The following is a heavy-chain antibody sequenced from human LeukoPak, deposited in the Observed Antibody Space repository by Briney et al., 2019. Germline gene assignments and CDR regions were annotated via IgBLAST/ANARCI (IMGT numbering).Heavy chain of an antibody. CDR3: ARDPPYCSGGSCLGFDAFDI. V-gene: IGHV3-23*01. D-gene: IGHD2-15*01. CDR1: GFTFSSYA. Sequence: PGGSLRLSCAASGFTFSSYAMSWVRQAPGKGLEWVSAISGSGGSTYYADSVKGRFTISRDNSKNTLYLQMNSLRAEDTAVYYCARDPPYCSGGSCLGFDAFDIWGQGTMVTVSS. J-gene: IGHJ3*02. CDR2: ISGSGGST.